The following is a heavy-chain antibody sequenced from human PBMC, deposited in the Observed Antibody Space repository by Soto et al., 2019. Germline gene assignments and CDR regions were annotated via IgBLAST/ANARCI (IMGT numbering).Heavy chain of an antibody. CDR3: ARDREIYSSSSPLYFDY. CDR1: GGTFSSYA. CDR2: IIPIFGTA. V-gene: IGHV1-69*13. Sequence: SVKVSCKASGGTFSSYAISWVRQAPGQGLEWKGGIIPIFGTANYAQKFQGRVTITADESTSTAYMELSSLRSEDTAVYYCARDREIYSSSSPLYFDYWGQGTLVTVSS. J-gene: IGHJ4*02. D-gene: IGHD6-6*01.